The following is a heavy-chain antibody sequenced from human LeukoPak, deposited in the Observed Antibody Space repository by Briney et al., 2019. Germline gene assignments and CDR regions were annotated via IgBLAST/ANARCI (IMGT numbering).Heavy chain of an antibody. CDR2: IYYDGST. Sequence: SETLSLTGTVSGAFTSSNNYYWGWIRQPPGKGLDWIGNIYYDGSTRDNPSLKSRVTISIDTSKNQFFLKLSSVTAADTAVYYCARLVGWPYRYYFDYWGQGTLIIVSS. V-gene: IGHV4-39*01. J-gene: IGHJ4*02. D-gene: IGHD2-15*01. CDR3: ARLVGWPYRYYFDY. CDR1: GAFTSSNNYY.